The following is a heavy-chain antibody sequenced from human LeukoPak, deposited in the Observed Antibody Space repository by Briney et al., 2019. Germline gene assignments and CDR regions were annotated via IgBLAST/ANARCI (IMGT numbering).Heavy chain of an antibody. CDR3: ARVRKLTTDAFDI. CDR1: GYTFTNYA. V-gene: IGHV7-4-1*02. D-gene: IGHD4-11*01. CDR2: ISTKTGNP. J-gene: IGHJ3*02. Sequence: ASVKVSCKASGYTFTNYALNWVRQAPGQGLEWMGWISTKTGNPTYAQGFTGRFVFSLDTSVSTAYLQISSLKAEDTAVYYCARVRKLTTDAFDIWGQGTMVTVSS.